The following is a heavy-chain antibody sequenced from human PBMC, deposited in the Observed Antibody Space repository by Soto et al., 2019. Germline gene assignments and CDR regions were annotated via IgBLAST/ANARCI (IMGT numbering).Heavy chain of an antibody. D-gene: IGHD3-10*01. J-gene: IGHJ6*02. Sequence: EVQLVESGGGLVQPRGSLRLSCAASGFTFSSYWMSWVRQAPGKGLEWVANIKQDGSEKYYVDSVKGRFTISRDNAKNSLYLQMNSLRAEDTAVYYCAREGCRGVMSYYGMDVWGQGTTVTVSS. CDR2: IKQDGSEK. V-gene: IGHV3-7*04. CDR1: GFTFSSYW. CDR3: AREGCRGVMSYYGMDV.